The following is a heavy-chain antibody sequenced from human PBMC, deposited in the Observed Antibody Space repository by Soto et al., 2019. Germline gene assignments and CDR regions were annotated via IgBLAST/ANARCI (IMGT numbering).Heavy chain of an antibody. CDR3: TRPRGSYWEGDAFDI. CDR1: GFTFSGSA. D-gene: IGHD1-26*01. J-gene: IGHJ3*02. CDR2: IRSKANSYAT. V-gene: IGHV3-73*01. Sequence: GGSLRLSCAASGFTFSGSAMHWVRQASGKGLEWVGRIRSKANSYATAYAASVKGRFTISRDDSKNTAYLQMNSLKTEDTAVYYCTRPRGSYWEGDAFDIWGQGTMVTVSS.